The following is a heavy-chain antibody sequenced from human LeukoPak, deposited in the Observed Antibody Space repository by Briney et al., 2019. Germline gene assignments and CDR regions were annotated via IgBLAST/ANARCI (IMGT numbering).Heavy chain of an antibody. CDR2: IGDSGSGG. J-gene: IGHJ4*02. Sequence: PGGSLGLSCSASGFNFNYFAMSWIRQAPGKRLEWVSTIGDSGSGGSYADSVRGRFTISRDNSKNMVYLQMYSLRVDDSAVSYCSRIKYGGNSGYHFDYWGQGTLVTVSS. D-gene: IGHD4-23*01. CDR3: SRIKYGGNSGYHFDY. V-gene: IGHV3-23*01. CDR1: GFNFNYFA.